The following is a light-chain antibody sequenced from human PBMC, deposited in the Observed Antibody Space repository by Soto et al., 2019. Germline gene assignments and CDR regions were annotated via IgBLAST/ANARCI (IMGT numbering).Light chain of an antibody. CDR1: SSNIGNNY. V-gene: IGLV1-51*01. CDR3: GTWDSSLSAHVV. J-gene: IGLJ2*01. CDR2: DNN. Sequence: QSVLTQPPSVSAAPGQKVTISCSGSSSNIGNNYVSWYQQLPGTAPKLLIYDNNKRPSGIPDRFSGSKSGTSATLGITGLQTGDEADYYCGTWDSSLSAHVVFGGGTNVTV.